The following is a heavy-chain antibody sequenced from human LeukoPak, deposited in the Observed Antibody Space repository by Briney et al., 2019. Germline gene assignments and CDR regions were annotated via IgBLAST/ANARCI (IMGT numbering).Heavy chain of an antibody. D-gene: IGHD3-16*02. Sequence: SGPTLVNPTQTLTLTCTFSGFSLTTPSPTGVGVAWIRQPPGKALEWLALIYGDDHKRYSPSLKSRLTITKDTSKNQVVLTMTNMDPVDTATYYCAHDSPGSYGFDVWGQGTTVTVS. CDR3: AHDSPGSYGFDV. J-gene: IGHJ6*02. CDR2: IYGDDHK. V-gene: IGHV2-5*02. CDR1: GFSLTTPSPTGVG.